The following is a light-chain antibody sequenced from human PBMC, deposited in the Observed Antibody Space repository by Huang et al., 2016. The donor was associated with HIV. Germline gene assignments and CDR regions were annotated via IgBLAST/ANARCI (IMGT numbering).Light chain of an antibody. CDR3: QQRYSNPLST. Sequence: DIQMTQSPSSLSASVGDRVTITCRASQSISTSLNWYQKKPGKAPKLLIYAASSLQSGVPSRFSGSGSGTDFTLTINVLQPEDFATYFCQQRYSNPLSTFGPGTKVDIK. CDR2: AAS. J-gene: IGKJ3*01. CDR1: QSISTS. V-gene: IGKV1-39*01.